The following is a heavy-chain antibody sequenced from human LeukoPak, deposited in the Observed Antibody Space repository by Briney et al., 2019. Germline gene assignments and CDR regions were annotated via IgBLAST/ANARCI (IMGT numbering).Heavy chain of an antibody. D-gene: IGHD3-10*01. V-gene: IGHV1-69*04. J-gene: IGHJ4*02. CDR1: GGTFSSYA. CDR2: IIPILGIA. Sequence: ASVKVSCKASGGTFSSYAISWVRQAPGQGLEWMGRIIPILGIANYAQKFQGRVTITADKSTSTAYMELSSLRSEDTAVYYCARGYYGSGSYYTGDDYWGQGTLVTVSS. CDR3: ARGYYGSGSYYTGDDY.